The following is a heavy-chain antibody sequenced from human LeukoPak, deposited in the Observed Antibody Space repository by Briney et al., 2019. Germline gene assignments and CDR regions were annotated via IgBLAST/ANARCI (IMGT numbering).Heavy chain of an antibody. CDR3: AKVIAKKSYYFDY. V-gene: IGHV3-64*04. D-gene: IGHD2/OR15-2a*01. CDR1: GFTFSSYA. CDR2: ISSNGGST. Sequence: GGSLRLSCSASGFTFSSYAMHWVRQAPGKGLEYVSAISSNGGSTYYADSVKGRFTISRDNSKNTLYLQTNSLRAEDTAVYYCAKVIAKKSYYFDYWGQGTLVTVSS. J-gene: IGHJ4*02.